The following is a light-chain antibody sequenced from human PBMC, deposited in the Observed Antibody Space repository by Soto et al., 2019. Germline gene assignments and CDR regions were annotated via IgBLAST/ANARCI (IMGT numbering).Light chain of an antibody. Sequence: QTVVAQESSLTVSPGGTVTLTCASSTGAVTSGHYPNWFQQKPGHVPRALIYSTSHRHSWTPARFSGSLLGGKAALTLSGVQPEDEAEYSCLLYYAGAWVFGGGTKVTVL. CDR3: LLYYAGAWV. CDR2: STS. J-gene: IGLJ3*02. V-gene: IGLV7-43*01. CDR1: TGAVTSGHY.